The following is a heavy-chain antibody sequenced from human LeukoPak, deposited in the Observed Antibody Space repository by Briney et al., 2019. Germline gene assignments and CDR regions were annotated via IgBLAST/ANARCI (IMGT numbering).Heavy chain of an antibody. CDR1: GCTFSSYA. CDR2: ISGSGGST. Sequence: GGSLRLSCAASGCTFSSYAMSWVRQAPGKGLEWVSAISGSGGSTYYADSVKGRFTISRDNSKNTLYLQMNSLRAEDTAVYYCANHESYYDYVWGSYPIDIWGQGTMVTVSS. D-gene: IGHD3-16*02. V-gene: IGHV3-23*01. CDR3: ANHESYYDYVWGSYPIDI. J-gene: IGHJ3*02.